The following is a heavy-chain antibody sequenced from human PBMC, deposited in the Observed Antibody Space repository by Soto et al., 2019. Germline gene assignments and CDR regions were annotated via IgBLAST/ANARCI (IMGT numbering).Heavy chain of an antibody. D-gene: IGHD2-15*01. CDR3: AKYRFGYCSGCSCYGHFDY. V-gene: IGHV3-30*18. J-gene: IGHJ4*02. Sequence: PGGSLRLSCAASGFTFSSYGMHWVRQAPGKGLEWVAVISYDGSKKYYADSVKGRFTISRDKSKNTLYMQMNSLRAEDTAVYYCAKYRFGYCSGCSCYGHFDYWGQGTLVTVSS. CDR2: ISYDGSKK. CDR1: GFTFSSYG.